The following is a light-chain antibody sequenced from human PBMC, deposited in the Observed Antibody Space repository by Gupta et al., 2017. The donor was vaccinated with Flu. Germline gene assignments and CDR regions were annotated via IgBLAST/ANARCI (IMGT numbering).Light chain of an antibody. Sequence: EVLLTQSPATLSLSPGERATLSCRASQSVSTYLAWYQQKPGQAPRLLIYDASNRATGIPARFSGSGSGTDFTLTISSLEPEDLAVYYCQQRSNWLTFGGGTKVEIK. V-gene: IGKV3-11*01. CDR3: QQRSNWLT. CDR1: QSVSTY. J-gene: IGKJ4*01. CDR2: DAS.